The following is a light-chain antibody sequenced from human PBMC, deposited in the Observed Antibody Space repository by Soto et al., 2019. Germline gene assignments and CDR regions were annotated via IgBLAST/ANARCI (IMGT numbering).Light chain of an antibody. CDR3: SSYAGSSNV. CDR2: EVN. Sequence: QSVLTQPPSASGSPGQSVAISCTGASSDLGGYNYVSWYQQHPGKAPKLMIYEVNKRPSGVPDRFSGSKSGKTASLTVSGLQAEAEADYYCSSYAGSSNVFATGRKVTVL. V-gene: IGLV2-8*01. CDR1: SSDLGGYNY. J-gene: IGLJ1*01.